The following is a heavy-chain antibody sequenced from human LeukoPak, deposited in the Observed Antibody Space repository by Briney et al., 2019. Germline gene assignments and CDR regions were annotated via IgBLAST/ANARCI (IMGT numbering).Heavy chain of an antibody. CDR2: IYTSGST. CDR1: GGSISSYY. Sequence: PSETLSLTCTVSGGSISSYYWSWIRQPAGKGLEWIGRIYTSGSTNYNPSLKSRVTMSVDTSKHQYSLKLSSVTAADKAVYYCARDRGYSSSEFDYWGQGTLVTVSS. V-gene: IGHV4-4*07. D-gene: IGHD6-13*01. CDR3: ARDRGYSSSEFDY. J-gene: IGHJ4*02.